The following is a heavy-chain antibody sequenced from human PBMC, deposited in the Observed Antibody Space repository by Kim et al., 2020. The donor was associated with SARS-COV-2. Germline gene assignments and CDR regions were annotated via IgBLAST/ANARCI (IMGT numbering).Heavy chain of an antibody. Sequence: GGSLRLSCTTSGFTFTGYAMSWVRQAPGKGLEWVSSIDGSDGTTYYVDAVKGRFTISRDNSKNTRYLQMSNLRADDTAGCYCMKGGWGWIWDHWGQGTRV. V-gene: IGHV3-23*01. CDR1: GFTFTGYA. CDR3: MKGGWGWIWDH. CDR2: IDGSDGTT. D-gene: IGHD2-2*03. J-gene: IGHJ4*02.